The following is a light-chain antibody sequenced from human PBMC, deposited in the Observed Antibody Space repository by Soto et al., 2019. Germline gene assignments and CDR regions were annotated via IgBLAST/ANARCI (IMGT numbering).Light chain of an antibody. CDR3: QQYNSYPYS. CDR2: DAS. Sequence: DIQVTQSPSTLSASVGDRVTISCRASQNIDSWLAWYQQKPGKAPKLLIYDASSLESGVPSRFSGSGSGTEFTLTISSLHPDNFETYYSQQYNSYPYSSGPGTKVD. CDR1: QNIDSW. J-gene: IGKJ3*01. V-gene: IGKV1-5*01.